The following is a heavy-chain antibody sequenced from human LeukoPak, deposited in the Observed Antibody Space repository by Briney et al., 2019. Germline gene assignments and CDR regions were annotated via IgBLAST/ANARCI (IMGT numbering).Heavy chain of an antibody. Sequence: SVKVSCKASGGTFSSYAISWVRQPPGQGLEWMGRIIPILGIAKYAQKFQGRVTITADKSTSTAYMELSSLRSEDTAVYYCASVVVVPAAFATGLDYWGQGTLVTVSS. D-gene: IGHD2-2*01. CDR1: GGTFSSYA. V-gene: IGHV1-69*04. CDR3: ASVVVVPAAFATGLDY. CDR2: IIPILGIA. J-gene: IGHJ4*02.